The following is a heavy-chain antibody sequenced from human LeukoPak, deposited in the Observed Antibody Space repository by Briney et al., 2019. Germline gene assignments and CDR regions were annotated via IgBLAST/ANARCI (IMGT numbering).Heavy chain of an antibody. Sequence: GGSLRLSCAASGFTFSSYGMHWVRQAPGKGLEWVAFIRYDGSNKYYADSVKGRFTISRDNSKNTLYLQMNSLRAEDTAVYYCARTTEGYCRGRSCYSYYYYMDVWGKGTTVTASS. CDR2: IRYDGSNK. CDR1: GFTFSSYG. J-gene: IGHJ6*03. D-gene: IGHD2-15*01. CDR3: ARTTEGYCRGRSCYSYYYYMDV. V-gene: IGHV3-30*02.